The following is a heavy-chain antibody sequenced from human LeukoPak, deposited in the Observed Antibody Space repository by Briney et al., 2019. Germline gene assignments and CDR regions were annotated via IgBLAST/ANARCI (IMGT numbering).Heavy chain of an antibody. V-gene: IGHV4-38-2*02. Sequence: PSETLSLTCTVSGYSISSGYFWGWIRQPPGKGLEWIGSIYYSGNTYYNPSLKSRVTISVDTSKNQFSLKLTSVTAADTAVYYCARDGIDYGGNFPWFDYWGQGTLVTVSS. CDR1: GYSISSGYF. CDR2: IYYSGNT. CDR3: ARDGIDYGGNFPWFDY. D-gene: IGHD4-23*01. J-gene: IGHJ5*01.